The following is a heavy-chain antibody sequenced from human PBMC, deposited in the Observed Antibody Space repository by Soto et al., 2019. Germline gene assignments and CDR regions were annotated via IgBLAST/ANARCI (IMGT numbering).Heavy chain of an antibody. CDR1: GYILTDYH. D-gene: IGHD2-2*01. Sequence: AAVKVSCKASGYILTDYHMHWVRQAPEQELGWMGRIPPNSGGTNYAQKLQGRVTMTRDTSSSTAYTELRSLRSDDTAVYYFARDGRRGCSSTSCYPPRLYYYYGMYVWGQGARVTVSS. CDR3: ARDGRRGCSSTSCYPPRLYYYYGMYV. J-gene: IGHJ6*02. CDR2: IPPNSGGT. V-gene: IGHV1-2*06.